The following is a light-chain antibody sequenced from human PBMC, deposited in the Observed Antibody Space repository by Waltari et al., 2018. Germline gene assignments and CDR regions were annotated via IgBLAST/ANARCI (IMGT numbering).Light chain of an antibody. CDR1: SSDVGGYNL. V-gene: IGLV2-23*01. CDR3: CSYAGSSTVV. Sequence: QSALTQPASVSGPPVQSITISCTDTSSDVGGYNLVSWYHQHPGKVPKLICYEGDRRPSGVSNRFSGSRSGNTASLTISGLQAEDEADYYCCSYAGSSTVVFGGGTKLTVL. CDR2: EGD. J-gene: IGLJ2*01.